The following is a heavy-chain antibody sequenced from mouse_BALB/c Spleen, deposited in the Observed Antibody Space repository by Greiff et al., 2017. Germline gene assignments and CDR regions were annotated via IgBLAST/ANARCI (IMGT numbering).Heavy chain of an antibody. CDR1: GFTFTDYY. CDR3: ARGVYYGYPDCFDY. V-gene: IGHV7-3*02. D-gene: IGHD2-2*01. CDR2: IRNKANGYTT. Sequence: EVMLVESGGGLVQPGGSLRLSCATSGFTFTDYYMSWVRQPPGKALEWLGFIRNKANGYTTEYSASVKGRFTISRDNSQSILYLQMNTLRAEDSATYYCARGVYYGYPDCFDYWGQGTTLTVSS. J-gene: IGHJ2*01.